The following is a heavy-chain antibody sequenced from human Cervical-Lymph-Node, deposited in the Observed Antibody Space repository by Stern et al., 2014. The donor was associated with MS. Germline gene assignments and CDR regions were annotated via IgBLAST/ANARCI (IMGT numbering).Heavy chain of an antibody. D-gene: IGHD5-18*01. CDR1: GFTFSRYA. CDR3: ARSRSGYSYDSFDY. CDR2: ISYDGSDN. J-gene: IGHJ4*02. Sequence: QVQLVESGGGVVQPGRSLRLSCAASGFTFSRYALHWVRQAPGRGLEWVALISYDGSDNYYADSVKGRFTISRDNSKNTLYLQMNSLKTEDTAVYYCARSRSGYSYDSFDYWGQGTLVTVSS. V-gene: IGHV3-30*01.